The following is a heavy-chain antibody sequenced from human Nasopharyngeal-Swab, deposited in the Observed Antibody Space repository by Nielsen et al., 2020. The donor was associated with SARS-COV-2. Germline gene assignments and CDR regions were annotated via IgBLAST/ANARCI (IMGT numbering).Heavy chain of an antibody. CDR2: ISSGSGSFT. D-gene: IGHD2-15*01. CDR3: AGMGGGTNFDV. CDR1: RFTFSDYY. J-gene: IGHJ4*02. Sequence: GESLKISCAASRFTFSDYYMSWVRQAPGKGLEWVSYISSGSGSFTNSADSAKGRFTISRDNAKTSLYLQMNNLRVDDTAVYFCAGMGGGTNFDVWGQGTLVTVSS. V-gene: IGHV3-11*03.